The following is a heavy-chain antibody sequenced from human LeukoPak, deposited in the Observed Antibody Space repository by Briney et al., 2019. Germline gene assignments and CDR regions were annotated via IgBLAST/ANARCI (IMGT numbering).Heavy chain of an antibody. CDR1: GFSFSDYS. CDR2: ISSNGSAT. D-gene: IGHD3-10*01. J-gene: IGHJ4*02. CDR3: AKESRRVQALHY. Sequence: GGSLRLSCAASGFSFSDYSMSWIRQAPGKGLEWISYISSNGSATVYADSVKGRFTISRDNARNSLYLQMNSLRAEDTAVYYCAKESRRVQALHYWGQGTLVTVSS. V-gene: IGHV3-11*04.